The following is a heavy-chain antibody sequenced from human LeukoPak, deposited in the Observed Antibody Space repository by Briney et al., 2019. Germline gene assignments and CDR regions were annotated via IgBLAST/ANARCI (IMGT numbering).Heavy chain of an antibody. CDR3: GRGNGHYGGVDF. V-gene: IGHV3-48*01. Sequence: GGSLRLSCAASGFRFSDYSINWVRQAPGKGLEWVSYISSGNNIYYAESVKGRFTISRDNAKNSVWLQMNSLRAEDTAVYHCGRGNGHYGGVDFLGQGTLVTVSS. D-gene: IGHD4-17*01. J-gene: IGHJ4*02. CDR1: GFRFSDYS. CDR2: ISSGNNI.